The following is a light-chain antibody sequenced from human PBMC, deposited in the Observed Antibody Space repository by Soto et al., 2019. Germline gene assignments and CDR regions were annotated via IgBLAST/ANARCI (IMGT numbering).Light chain of an antibody. CDR3: QYYFRSPST. V-gene: IGKV4-1*01. CDR2: WAT. J-gene: IGKJ2*01. Sequence: DMVLTQSPDSLSVSLGERATISCKSSQSVLYSSNNRIYLAWYRQRPRQPPELLIYWATTRNSGVPDRFSGSGSETNFTLTISRLQTEDVAVYYCQYYFRSPSTFGQGTKLEIK. CDR1: QSVLYSSNNRIY.